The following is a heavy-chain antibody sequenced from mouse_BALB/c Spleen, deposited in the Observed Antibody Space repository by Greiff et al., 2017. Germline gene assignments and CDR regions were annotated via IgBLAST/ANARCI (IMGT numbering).Heavy chain of an antibody. D-gene: IGHD1-1*01. CDR1: GFTFTDYY. Sequence: VQLQQSGAELVRPGALVKLSCKASGFTFTDYYMHWVKQRPEQGLEWIGWIDPENGNTIYDPKFQGKASITADTSSNTAYLQLSSLTSEDTAVYYYARDRRYYMAYWGQGTLVTVSA. CDR2: IDPENGNT. V-gene: IGHV14-1*02. CDR3: ARDRRYYMAY. J-gene: IGHJ3*01.